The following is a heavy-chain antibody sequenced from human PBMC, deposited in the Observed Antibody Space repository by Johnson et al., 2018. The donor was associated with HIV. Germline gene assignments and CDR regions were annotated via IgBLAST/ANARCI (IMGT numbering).Heavy chain of an antibody. Sequence: VQVVESGGGVVQPGGSVRLSCAASGFTFSSYGMHWVRQAPGKGLEWVAVISYDGSNKYYADSVKGRFTISRDNSKNTLYLQMNSLRAEDTAVYYCAREGGALAYCGGDCFLDAFDIWGQGTMVTVSS. CDR1: GFTFSSYG. CDR3: AREGGALAYCGGDCFLDAFDI. CDR2: ISYDGSNK. D-gene: IGHD2-21*01. J-gene: IGHJ3*02. V-gene: IGHV3-30*19.